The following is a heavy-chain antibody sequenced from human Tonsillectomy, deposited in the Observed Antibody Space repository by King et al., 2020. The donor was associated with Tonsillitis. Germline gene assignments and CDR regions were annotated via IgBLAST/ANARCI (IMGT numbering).Heavy chain of an antibody. CDR3: AREGVLGYSYGDEA. V-gene: IGHV4-30-4*07. J-gene: IGHJ5*02. Sequence: QLQESGPGLVKPSQTLSLTCAVSGGSISSGGYSWSWIRQPPGKGLEGIGYIYYSGSTYYNPALKNRVTISVETSKNTFSLNLRSVTAADTAVYYCAREGVLGYSYGDEAWGQGTLGTVSS. D-gene: IGHD5-18*01. CDR2: IYYSGST. CDR1: GGSISSGGYS.